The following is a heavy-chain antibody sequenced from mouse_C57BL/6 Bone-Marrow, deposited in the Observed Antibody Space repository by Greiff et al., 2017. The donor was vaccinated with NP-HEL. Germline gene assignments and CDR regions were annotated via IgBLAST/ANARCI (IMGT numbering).Heavy chain of an antibody. Sequence: EVQLVESGPGLAKPSQTLSLTCSVTGYSITSDYWNWIRKFPGNKLEYMGYISYSGSTYYNPSLKSRISITRDTSKNQYYLQLNSVTTEDTATYYCARSIYYYGSSSAWFAYWGQGTLVTVSA. D-gene: IGHD1-1*01. CDR1: GYSITSDY. V-gene: IGHV3-8*01. J-gene: IGHJ3*01. CDR2: ISYSGST. CDR3: ARSIYYYGSSSAWFAY.